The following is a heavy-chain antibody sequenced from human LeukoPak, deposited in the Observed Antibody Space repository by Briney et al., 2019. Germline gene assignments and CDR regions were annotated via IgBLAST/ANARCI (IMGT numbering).Heavy chain of an antibody. Sequence: ASVKVSCKASGYTFTSYYMHWVRQAPGQGLEWMGIINPSGGSTGYAQKFQGRVTMTRDTSTSTVYMELSSLRSEDTAVYYCARDLRLGYSYGQYFDYWGQGTLVTVSS. V-gene: IGHV1-46*01. D-gene: IGHD5-18*01. CDR2: INPSGGST. CDR3: ARDLRLGYSYGQYFDY. CDR1: GYTFTSYY. J-gene: IGHJ4*02.